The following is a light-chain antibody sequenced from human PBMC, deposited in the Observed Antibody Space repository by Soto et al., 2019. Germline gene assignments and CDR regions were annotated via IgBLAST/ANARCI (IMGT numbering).Light chain of an antibody. CDR2: DVS. CDR1: SSDVGGYNY. V-gene: IGLV2-8*01. J-gene: IGLJ1*01. Sequence: QSALTQPASVSGSPGQSITISCTGTSSDVGGYNYVSWYQQHPGKAPKLMIYDVSNRPSGVPDRFSGSKSGNTASLTVSGLQAEDEADYYCSSYAGSNILYVFGTGTKLTVL. CDR3: SSYAGSNILYV.